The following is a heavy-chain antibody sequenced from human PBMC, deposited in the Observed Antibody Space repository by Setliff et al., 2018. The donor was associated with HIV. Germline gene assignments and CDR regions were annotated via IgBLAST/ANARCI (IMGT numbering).Heavy chain of an antibody. D-gene: IGHD3-3*01. J-gene: IGHJ4*02. Sequence: PGESLKISCKGSGYSFTNYWIGWVRQMPRKGPEWMGIIYPGDSDTRYSPSFQGQVTISVDRSISTAYLQWSSLKALDTAMYYCARHGGGNRYNNFWSGYYSFFDYWGQGTLVTVSS. CDR1: GYSFTNYW. CDR2: IYPGDSDT. CDR3: ARHGGGNRYNNFWSGYYSFFDY. V-gene: IGHV5-51*01.